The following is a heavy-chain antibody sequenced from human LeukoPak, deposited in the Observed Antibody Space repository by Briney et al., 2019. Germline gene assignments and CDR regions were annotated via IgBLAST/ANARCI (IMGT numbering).Heavy chain of an antibody. CDR2: INPNSGST. J-gene: IGHJ4*02. V-gene: IGHV1-2*02. CDR3: AREHVDTSFDY. CDR1: GYTFTGYY. D-gene: IGHD5-18*01. Sequence: ASVKVSCKASGYTFTGYYMHWVRQAPGQGLEWMGWINPNSGSTNYAQKFQGRVTMTRDTSISTAYMELSRLRSDDTAVYYCAREHVDTSFDYWGQGTLVTVSS.